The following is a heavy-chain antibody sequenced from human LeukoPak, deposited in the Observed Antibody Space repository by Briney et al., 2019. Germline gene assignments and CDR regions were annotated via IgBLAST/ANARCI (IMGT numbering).Heavy chain of an antibody. CDR2: ISAYNGNA. V-gene: IGHV1-18*01. CDR3: ARGHGGESYPITVEY. CDR1: GYTFTSYG. D-gene: IGHD3-10*01. J-gene: IGHJ4*02. Sequence: GASVKVSCKASGYTFTSYGISWVRQAPGQGLEWMGWISAYNGNANYAQKLQGRVTMTTDTSTSTAYMELRSLRSDDTAVYYCARGHGGESYPITVEYWGQGTLVTVSS.